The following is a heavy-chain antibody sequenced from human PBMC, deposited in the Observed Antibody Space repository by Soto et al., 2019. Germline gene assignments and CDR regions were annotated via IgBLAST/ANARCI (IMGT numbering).Heavy chain of an antibody. D-gene: IGHD3-16*01. CDR3: ALMRPYYYYCMDV. CDR2: IYSAGST. J-gene: IGHJ6*02. Sequence: LRLSCAASGFTVSSNYMSWVRQAPGKGLEWVSVIYSAGSTYYADSVKGRFTISRDNSKNTLYLQMNSLRAEDTAVYYCALMRPYYYYCMDVWCQGTTVTVSS. CDR1: GFTVSSNY. V-gene: IGHV3-53*01.